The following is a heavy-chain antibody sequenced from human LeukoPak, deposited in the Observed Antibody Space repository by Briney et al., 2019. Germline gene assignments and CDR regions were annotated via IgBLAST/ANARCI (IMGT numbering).Heavy chain of an antibody. CDR3: ARESHYYDSSGYYGGYYYYGMDV. J-gene: IGHJ6*02. Sequence: GGSLRLSCAASGFTFSSYSMNWVRQAPGKGLEWVSSISSSSSYIYYADSVKGRFTTSRDNAKNSLYLQMNSLRAEDTAVYYCARESHYYDSSGYYGGYYYYGMDVWGQGTTVTVSS. D-gene: IGHD3-22*01. V-gene: IGHV3-21*01. CDR2: ISSSSSYI. CDR1: GFTFSSYS.